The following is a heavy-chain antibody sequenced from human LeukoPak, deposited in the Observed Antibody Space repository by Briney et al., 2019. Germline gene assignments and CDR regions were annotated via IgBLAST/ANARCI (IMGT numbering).Heavy chain of an antibody. D-gene: IGHD3-3*01. CDR2: ISSSSSYI. V-gene: IGHV3-21*01. CDR3: ARGSEWSSGVSDY. Sequence: GGSLRLSCAASGFTFSSYSMNWVRQAPGKGLEWVSSISSSSSYIYYADSVKGRFTISRDNAKNSLYLQMNSLRAEDTAVYYCARGSEWSSGVSDYWGQGTLVTVSS. J-gene: IGHJ4*02. CDR1: GFTFSSYS.